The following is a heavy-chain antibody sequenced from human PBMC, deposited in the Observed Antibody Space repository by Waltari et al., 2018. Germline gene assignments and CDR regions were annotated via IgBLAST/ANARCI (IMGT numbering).Heavy chain of an antibody. CDR3: ARVRVDFWSGYFDGPYYFDY. V-gene: IGHV4-34*01. CDR1: GGSFSGYY. D-gene: IGHD3-3*01. CDR2: INHRGST. J-gene: IGHJ4*02. Sequence: QVQLQQWGAGLLKPSETLSLTCAVYGGSFSGYYWSWIRQPPGKGLEWIGEINHRGSTNYNPSLKSRVTISVDTSKNQFSLKLSSVTAADTAVYYCARVRVDFWSGYFDGPYYFDYWGQGTLVTVSS.